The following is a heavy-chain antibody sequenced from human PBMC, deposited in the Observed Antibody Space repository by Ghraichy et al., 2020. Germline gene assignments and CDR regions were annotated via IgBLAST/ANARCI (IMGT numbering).Heavy chain of an antibody. Sequence: SQTLSLTCTVSVGSINSDNYYWSWIRQPAGKGLEWIGHIYTGGSTNYNPSLKSRVTISIDTSKKQFSLRLRSVTAADTAVFFCARGRYSSGWSPHYYFDYWGPGTLVSVSS. D-gene: IGHD6-19*01. CDR2: IYTGGST. J-gene: IGHJ4*02. CDR3: ARGRYSSGWSPHYYFDY. V-gene: IGHV4-61*09. CDR1: VGSINSDNYY.